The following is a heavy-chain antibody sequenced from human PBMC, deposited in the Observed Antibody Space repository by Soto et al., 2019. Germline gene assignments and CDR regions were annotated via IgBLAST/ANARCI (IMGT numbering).Heavy chain of an antibody. CDR2: IYHSGSI. CDR3: ARHTPYWFGETRFDS. Sequence: SETLSLTCAVSGGSISSGGYSWSWIRQPPGKGLEWIGYIYHSGSIHHNPSLKSRVTFSVDPARNLFSLNLTSVTAADTAFYYCARHTPYWFGETRFDSWGQGTLVTVSS. J-gene: IGHJ4*02. D-gene: IGHD3-10*01. CDR1: GGSISSGGYS. V-gene: IGHV4-30-2*03.